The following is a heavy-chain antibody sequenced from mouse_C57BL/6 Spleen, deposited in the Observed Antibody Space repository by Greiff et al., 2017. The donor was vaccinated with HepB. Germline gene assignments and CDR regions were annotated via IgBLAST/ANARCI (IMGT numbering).Heavy chain of an antibody. D-gene: IGHD1-1*01. Sequence: EVQVVESGGGLVKPGGSLKLSCAASGFTFSSYAMSWVRQTPEKRLEWVATISDGGSYTYYPDNVKGRFTISRDNAKNNLYLQMSHLKSEDTAMYYCARDYYGSSLLYWYFDVWGTGTTVTVSS. V-gene: IGHV5-4*01. CDR3: ARDYYGSSLLYWYFDV. CDR2: ISDGGSYT. J-gene: IGHJ1*03. CDR1: GFTFSSYA.